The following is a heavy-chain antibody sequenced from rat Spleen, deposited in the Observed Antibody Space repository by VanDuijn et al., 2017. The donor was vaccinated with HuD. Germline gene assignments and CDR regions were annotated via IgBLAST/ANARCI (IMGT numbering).Heavy chain of an antibody. D-gene: IGHD1-2*01. CDR1: GFTFSDYA. J-gene: IGHJ4*01. Sequence: EVQLVESGGGLVQPGNSLKLSCAASGFTFSDYAMAWVRQSPKKGLEWVATIIYDGSSTYYRDSVKGRFTISRDNAKSTLYLQMDSLRSEDTATYYCATHGVTIAAYYYVMDAWGQGASVTVSS. CDR3: ATHGVTIAAYYYVMDA. CDR2: IIYDGSST. V-gene: IGHV5S10*01.